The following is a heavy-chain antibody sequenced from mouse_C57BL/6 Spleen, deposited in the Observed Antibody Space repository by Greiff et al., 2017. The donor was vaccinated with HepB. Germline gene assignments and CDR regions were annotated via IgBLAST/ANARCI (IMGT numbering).Heavy chain of an antibody. CDR3: TTAQARGAWFAY. J-gene: IGHJ3*01. V-gene: IGHV14-1*01. CDR1: GFNIKDYY. D-gene: IGHD3-2*02. CDR2: IDPEDGDT. Sequence: VQLQQSGAELVRPGASVKLSCTASGFNIKDYYMHWVKQRPEQGLEWIGRIDPEDGDTEYAPKFQGKATMTADTSSTTAYLQLSSLTSEDTAVYYCTTAQARGAWFAYWGQGTLVTVSA.